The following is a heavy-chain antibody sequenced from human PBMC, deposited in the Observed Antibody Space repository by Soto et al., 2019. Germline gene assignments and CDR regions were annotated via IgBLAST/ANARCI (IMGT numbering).Heavy chain of an antibody. V-gene: IGHV3-30*18. CDR3: AKENCISTSCYRLYNWFDP. CDR1: GFTFSSYG. D-gene: IGHD2-2*01. J-gene: IGHJ5*02. CDR2: ISYDGSNK. Sequence: QVQLVESGGGVVQPGRSLRLSCAASGFTFSSYGMHWVRQAPGKGLEWVAVISYDGSNKYYADSVRGRFTISRDNSKNTLYLQMNRLRVEDTAVYYCAKENCISTSCYRLYNWFDPWGQGTLVTVSS.